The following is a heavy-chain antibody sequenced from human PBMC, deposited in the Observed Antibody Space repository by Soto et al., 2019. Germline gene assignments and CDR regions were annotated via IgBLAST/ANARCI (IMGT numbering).Heavy chain of an antibody. V-gene: IGHV3-23*01. D-gene: IGHD2-2*01. CDR1: GFTFSSYA. CDR3: AKVVGCSSTSCYLYYYYYMDV. J-gene: IGHJ6*03. Sequence: GESLKISCAASGFTFSSYAMSWVRQAPGKGLEWVSAISGSGGSTYYADSVKGRFTISRDNSKNTLYLQMNSLRAEDTAVYYCAKVVGCSSTSCYLYYYYYMDVWGKGTTVTVSS. CDR2: ISGSGGST.